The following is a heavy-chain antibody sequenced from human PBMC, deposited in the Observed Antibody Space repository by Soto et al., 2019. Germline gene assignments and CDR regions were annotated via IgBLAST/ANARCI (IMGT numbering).Heavy chain of an antibody. Sequence: ASVKVSCKASGYTFPSSYIHWVRQAPGQGLEWMGIINPSGGSTSYAQKFQGRVTMTRDTSTSTVYMELSSLRSEDTAVYYCARENDFWSGYPDPYYYYGMDVWGQGTTVTVSS. V-gene: IGHV1-46*01. CDR3: ARENDFWSGYPDPYYYYGMDV. CDR2: INPSGGST. CDR1: GYTFPSSY. D-gene: IGHD3-3*01. J-gene: IGHJ6*02.